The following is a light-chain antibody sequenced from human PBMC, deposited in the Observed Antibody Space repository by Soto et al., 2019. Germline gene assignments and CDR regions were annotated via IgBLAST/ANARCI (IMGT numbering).Light chain of an antibody. J-gene: IGKJ1*01. Sequence: EVVLTQSPGTLSLSRGERATLSCRASERIYSAYLGWYQQKPGQAPRLLIYGTSSRATGIPDRFSGSGSGTEFTLTISSLQSEDFAVYYCQQYNNWPRTFGQGTKMDIK. V-gene: IGKV3-20*01. CDR1: ERIYSAY. CDR2: GTS. CDR3: QQYNNWPRT.